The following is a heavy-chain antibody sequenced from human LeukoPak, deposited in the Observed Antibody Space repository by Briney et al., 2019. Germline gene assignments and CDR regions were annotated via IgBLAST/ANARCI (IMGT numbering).Heavy chain of an antibody. CDR1: GGSISSYY. V-gene: IGHV4-59*01. Sequence: SETLSLTCTVSGGSISSYYWSWIRQPPGKGLEWIGYIYYSGSTNYNPSLKSRVTISVDTSKNQFSLKLSSVTAADTAVYYCATSERGGGSWTDYYYYYGMDVWGHGTTVTVSS. D-gene: IGHD2-15*01. CDR3: ATSERGGGSWTDYYYYYGMDV. CDR2: IYYSGST. J-gene: IGHJ6*02.